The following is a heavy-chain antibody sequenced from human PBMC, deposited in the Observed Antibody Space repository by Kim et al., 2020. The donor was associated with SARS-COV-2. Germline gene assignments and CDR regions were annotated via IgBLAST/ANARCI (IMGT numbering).Heavy chain of an antibody. J-gene: IGHJ5*01. CDR1: GFTVSSNY. D-gene: IGHD6-19*01. V-gene: IGHV3-53*01. CDR2: IYADGST. Sequence: GGSLRLSCAASGFTVSSNYMSWVRQAPGKGLEWVSVIYADGSTFYADSVKGRFTISRDSSKNTLYLQMNSLRAEDTAVYYCARESRPGIPVAGTGGGSWG. CDR3: ARESRPGIPVAGTGGGS.